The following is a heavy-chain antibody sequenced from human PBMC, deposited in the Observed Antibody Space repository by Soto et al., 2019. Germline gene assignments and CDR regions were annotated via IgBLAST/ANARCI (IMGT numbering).Heavy chain of an antibody. D-gene: IGHD2-8*01. Sequence: SQTLSLTCAISGDSVSSNSAAWNWIRQSPSRGLEWLGRTYYRSKWYNDYAVSVKSRITINPDTSKNQFSLQLNSVTPEDTAVYYCARIQSNAGSRHYYYGMDVWGQGTTVTVSS. CDR1: GDSVSSNSAA. CDR3: ARIQSNAGSRHYYYGMDV. V-gene: IGHV6-1*01. CDR2: TYYRSKWYN. J-gene: IGHJ6*02.